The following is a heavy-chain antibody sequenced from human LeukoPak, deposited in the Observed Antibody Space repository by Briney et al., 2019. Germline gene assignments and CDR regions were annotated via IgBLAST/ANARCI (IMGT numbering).Heavy chain of an antibody. CDR1: GFTFSSYG. J-gene: IGHJ1*01. CDR2: ISYDGSNI. V-gene: IGHV3-30*18. D-gene: IGHD3-16*01. CDR3: AKDFGEAAGYFQH. Sequence: PGGSLRLSCAASGFTFSSYGMHWVRQAPGKGLEWVAVISYDGSNIYYADSVKGRFTISRDNSKNTLYLQMNSLRAEDTAVYYCAKDFGEAAGYFQHWGQGTLVTVSS.